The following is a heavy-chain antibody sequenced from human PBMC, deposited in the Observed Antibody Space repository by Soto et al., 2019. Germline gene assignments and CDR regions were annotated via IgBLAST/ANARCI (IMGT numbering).Heavy chain of an antibody. V-gene: IGHV1-8*01. D-gene: IGHD3-16*01. CDR3: PIGPFYGWFES. CDR1: GHTLDSYD. Sequence: QVQLVQSGAEVRKPGASVKVSCKASGHTLDSYDINWVRQATGQGLEWMGWMTPDSGDTGYAQKSQGRVTMTWATSITTAYMELSSLRSDDAAVYYCPIGPFYGWFESWGQGTLVTVSS. CDR2: MTPDSGDT. J-gene: IGHJ5*01.